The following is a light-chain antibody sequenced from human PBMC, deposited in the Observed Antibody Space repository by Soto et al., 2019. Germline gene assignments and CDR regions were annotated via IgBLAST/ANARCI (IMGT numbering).Light chain of an antibody. CDR2: RAS. V-gene: IGKV3-20*01. CDR1: HSVTSSY. CDR3: QQYGSSPIT. J-gene: IGKJ5*01. Sequence: TRPSGSLTLSPGNRATLSCIVCHSVTSSYLAWFQQKPGQAPRLLIYRASSRDTGIPDRFSGSGSGTDFTLTISRLEAEDLAVYYCQQYGSSPITFGRGTRLEI.